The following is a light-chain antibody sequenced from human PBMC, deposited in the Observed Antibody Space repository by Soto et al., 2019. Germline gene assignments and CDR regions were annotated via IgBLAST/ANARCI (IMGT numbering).Light chain of an antibody. CDR2: AAS. CDR1: QDISRY. V-gene: IGKV1-9*01. J-gene: IGKJ5*01. Sequence: QLTQSPSSLSASVGDRVTITCRASQDISRYVAWYQQKPGKAPKLLIYAASTLQSGVPSRFSGSGFGTDFTLTISSLQPADFATYYCRQSYRTPTFGQGTRLEIK. CDR3: RQSYRTPT.